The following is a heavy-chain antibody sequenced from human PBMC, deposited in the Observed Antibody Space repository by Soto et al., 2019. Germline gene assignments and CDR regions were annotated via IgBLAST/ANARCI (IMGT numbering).Heavy chain of an antibody. CDR1: GGTFRSYT. Sequence: QVQLVQSGAEVKKPGSSVKVSCKASGGTFRSYTISWVRQAPGQGLEWMGRSIPILGRANYAQKFQRRVTMTADKSTSTAYMELSNLRSEDYAVYYSAAGYSSGWRFDYWGQGTLVPVSS. J-gene: IGHJ4*02. V-gene: IGHV1-69*02. D-gene: IGHD6-19*01. CDR2: SIPILGRA. CDR3: AAGYSSGWRFDY.